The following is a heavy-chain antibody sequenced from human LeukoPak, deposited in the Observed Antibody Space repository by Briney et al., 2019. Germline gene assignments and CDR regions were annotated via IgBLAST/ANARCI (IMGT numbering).Heavy chain of an antibody. CDR2: ISGSGGTT. D-gene: IGHD1/OR15-1a*01. V-gene: IGHV3-23*01. CDR3: AKVRANRFASFDY. CDR1: GFTFSSYG. Sequence: GGSLRLACAASGFTFSSYGMSWVRQAPGKGLEWVSGISGSGGTTYYADSVKGRFTISRDNSKITLYLKMNSLRAEDTAVYYCAKVRANRFASFDYWGQGTLVTVSS. J-gene: IGHJ4*02.